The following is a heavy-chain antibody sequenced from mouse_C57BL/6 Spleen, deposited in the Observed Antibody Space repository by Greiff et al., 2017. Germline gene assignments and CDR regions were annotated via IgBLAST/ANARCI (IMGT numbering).Heavy chain of an antibody. CDR3: ARELEGPYAMDY. CDR2: INPYNGGT. CDR1: GYTFTDYY. Sequence: EVQLQQSGPVLVKPGASVKMSCKASGYTFTDYYMNWVQQSHGKSLEWIGVINPYNGGTSYNQKFKGKATLTVDKSSSTAYMELNSLTSEDSAVYYCARELEGPYAMDYWGQGTSVTVSS. J-gene: IGHJ4*01. V-gene: IGHV1-19*01.